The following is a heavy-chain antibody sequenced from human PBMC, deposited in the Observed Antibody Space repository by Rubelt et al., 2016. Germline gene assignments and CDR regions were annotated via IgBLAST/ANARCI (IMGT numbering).Heavy chain of an antibody. CDR3: AGDVVAGGGRFGDALDI. V-gene: IGHV1-69*04. Sequence: QVQLVQSGAEVKKPGSSVKVSCKASGGTFSSYAISWVRQAPGQGLEWMGRIIPILGIANYAQKFQGRVTITADKSTSTAYMELSSLWSEDAAVYCCAGDVVAGGGRFGDALDIWGQGAMVTVSS. D-gene: IGHD2-15*01. J-gene: IGHJ3*02. CDR2: IIPILGIA. CDR1: GGTFSSYA.